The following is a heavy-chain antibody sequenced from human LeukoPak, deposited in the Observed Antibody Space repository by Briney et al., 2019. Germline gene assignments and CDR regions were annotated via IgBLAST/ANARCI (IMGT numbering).Heavy chain of an antibody. V-gene: IGHV4-4*07. Sequence: SETLSLTCTVSGGSISNNYWSWIRQPAGKGLEWIGRIYASGNTHYNPSLESRVTMSVDMSKSRFSLKLSSVTAADTAVFYCARVGSDGSYFDYWGLGTLVTVSS. CDR3: ARVGSDGSYFDY. D-gene: IGHD1-26*01. J-gene: IGHJ4*02. CDR1: GGSISNNY. CDR2: IYASGNT.